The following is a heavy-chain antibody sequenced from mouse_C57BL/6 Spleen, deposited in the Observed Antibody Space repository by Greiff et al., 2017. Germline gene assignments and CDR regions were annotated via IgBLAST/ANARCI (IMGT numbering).Heavy chain of an antibody. CDR3: ARDTLFAY. CDR1: GFTFSSYA. J-gene: IGHJ3*01. V-gene: IGHV5-4*01. Sequence: EVKLVESGGGLVKPGGSLKLSCAASGFTFSSYAMSWVRQTPEKRLEWVATISDGGSYTYYPANVKGRFTISRDNAKNNLYLQMSHLKSEDTAMYYCARDTLFAYWGQGTLVTVSA. CDR2: ISDGGSYT.